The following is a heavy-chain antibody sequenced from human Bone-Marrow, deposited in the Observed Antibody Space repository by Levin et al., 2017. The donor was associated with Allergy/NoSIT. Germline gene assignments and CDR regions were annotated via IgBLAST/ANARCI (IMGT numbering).Heavy chain of an antibody. CDR3: ARVVPMVAAAGIFDY. Sequence: KISCKASGGTFSSYAISWVRQAPGQGLEWMGGIIPIFGTANYAQKFQGRVTITADKSTRTAYMELSSLRSEDTAVYYCARVVPMVAAAGIFDYWGQGTLVTVSS. D-gene: IGHD6-13*01. J-gene: IGHJ4*02. V-gene: IGHV1-69*06. CDR2: IIPIFGTA. CDR1: GGTFSSYA.